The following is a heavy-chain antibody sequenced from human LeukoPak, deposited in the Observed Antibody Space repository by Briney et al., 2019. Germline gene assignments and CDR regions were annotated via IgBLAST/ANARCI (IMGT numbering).Heavy chain of an antibody. CDR1: GYTFTGYY. J-gene: IGHJ4*02. V-gene: IGHV1-2*04. CDR3: ARDCSTVTTPYFDY. Sequence: AASVKVSCKASGYTFTGYYMHWVRQAPGQGLEWMGWINLNSGGTKYAQKFQGWVTMTRDTSISTAYMEVSRLRSDDTAVYYCARDCSTVTTPYFDYWGQGTPVTVPS. D-gene: IGHD4-17*01. CDR2: INLNSGGT.